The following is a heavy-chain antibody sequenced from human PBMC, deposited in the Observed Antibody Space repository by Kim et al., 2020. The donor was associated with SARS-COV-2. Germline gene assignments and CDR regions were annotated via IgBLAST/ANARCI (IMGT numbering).Heavy chain of an antibody. CDR1: GFTFSSYW. J-gene: IGHJ6*02. CDR3: ARDWISMARGGGIDF. Sequence: GGSLRLSCVTSGFTFSSYWMSWVRQAPGKGLEWVAYIKQDGSDKYYVDSVEGRFIISRDNAKNSLDLQMNSLRAEDTAMYYCARDWISMARGGGIDFWG. V-gene: IGHV3-7*01. CDR2: IKQDGSDK. D-gene: IGHD3-10*01.